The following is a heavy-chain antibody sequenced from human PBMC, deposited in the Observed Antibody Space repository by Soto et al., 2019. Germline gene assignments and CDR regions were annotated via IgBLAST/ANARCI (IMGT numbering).Heavy chain of an antibody. CDR1: GFLFRNYE. V-gene: IGHV3-48*03. D-gene: IGHD7-27*01. Sequence: AGGSLRLSCVGSGFLFRNYEMNWVRQAPGKGLEWLAHISTTGGHVSESDSVKGRFTISRDNTKHTLYLQMNSLRTEDTGVYYCVSQPHWARPFESWGQGTLVTVSS. CDR2: ISTTGGHV. J-gene: IGHJ4*02. CDR3: VSQPHWARPFES.